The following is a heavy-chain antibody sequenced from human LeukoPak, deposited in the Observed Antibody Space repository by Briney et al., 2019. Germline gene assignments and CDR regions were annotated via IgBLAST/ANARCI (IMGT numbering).Heavy chain of an antibody. D-gene: IGHD5-24*01. CDR3: APVNGLGHYYMDV. CDR2: IYTSGST. J-gene: IGHJ6*03. CDR1: GGSISSYY. V-gene: IGHV4-4*09. Sequence: PSETLSLTCTVSGGSISSYYWSWIRQPPGKGLEWIGYIYTSGSTNYNPSLKSRVTISVDTSKNQFSLKLSSVTAADTAVYYCAPVNGLGHYYMDVWGKGTTVTVSS.